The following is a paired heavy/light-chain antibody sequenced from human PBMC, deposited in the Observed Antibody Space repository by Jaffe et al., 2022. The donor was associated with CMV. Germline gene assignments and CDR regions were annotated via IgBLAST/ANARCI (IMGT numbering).Light chain of an antibody. V-gene: IGLV2-8*01. CDR3: SSYGGSNNWV. CDR2: EVT. J-gene: IGLJ3*02. CDR1: SSDVGGYNY. Sequence: QSALTQPPSASGSPGQSVTISCTGTSSDVGGYNYVSWYQQHPGKVPKLMIYEVTKRPSGVPDRFSGSKSGNTASLTVSGLQAEDEADYYCSSYGGSNNWVFGGGTKLTVL.
Heavy chain of an antibody. Sequence: QVQLQESGPGLVKPSEALSLTCTVSGGSVSSGSNYWSWIRQPPGKGLEWIGYIYYSVSTNYNPSLKSRVTISVDTSKNQFSLKLNSVTAADTAVYYCARGSNWYRYFDLWGRGTLVTVSS. D-gene: IGHD4-4*01. CDR3: ARGSNWYRYFDL. V-gene: IGHV4-61*01. J-gene: IGHJ2*01. CDR1: GGSVSSGSNY. CDR2: IYYSVST.